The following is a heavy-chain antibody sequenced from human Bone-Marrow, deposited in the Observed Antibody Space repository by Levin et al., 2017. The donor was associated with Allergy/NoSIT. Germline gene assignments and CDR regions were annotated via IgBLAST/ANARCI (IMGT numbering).Heavy chain of an antibody. CDR2: VYPGDSDT. J-gene: IGHJ6*03. CDR1: GYSFSTYW. Sequence: NLGESLKISCEGSGYSFSTYWLGWVRQMPGKGLEWVGIVYPGDSDTRYSPSFEGRVTMSVDKSINTAFLHWGGLKASDTATYYCARLTGPFDFLTGYYKGSYKTYHMDVWGKGTTVSVSS. V-gene: IGHV5-51*01. D-gene: IGHD3-9*01. CDR3: ARLTGPFDFLTGYYKGSYKTYHMDV.